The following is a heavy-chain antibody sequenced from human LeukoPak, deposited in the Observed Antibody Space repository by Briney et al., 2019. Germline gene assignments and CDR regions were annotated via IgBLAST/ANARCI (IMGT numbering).Heavy chain of an antibody. Sequence: GGSLRLSCAASGFTYSSYSMNWVRQAPGKGLEWVSSISSSSSYIYYADSVKGRFTISRDNAKNSLYLQMNSLRAEDTAVYYCARDHCSSTSCTGYYFDYWGQGTLVTVSS. D-gene: IGHD2-2*01. CDR3: ARDHCSSTSCTGYYFDY. V-gene: IGHV3-21*01. J-gene: IGHJ4*02. CDR1: GFTYSSYS. CDR2: ISSSSSYI.